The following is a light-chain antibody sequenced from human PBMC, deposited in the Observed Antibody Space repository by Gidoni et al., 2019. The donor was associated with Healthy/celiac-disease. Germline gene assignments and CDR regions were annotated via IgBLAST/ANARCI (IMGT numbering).Light chain of an antibody. CDR3: QVWDSSSDHPGV. Sequence: SYVLTQPPSVSVAPGKTARITCGGNNIGSKRVHWYQQKPGQAPLLVVYDDSDRPSGIPERFSGSNSWNTATLTISRVEAGDEADYYCQVWDSSSDHPGVFGGGTKLTVL. J-gene: IGLJ3*02. CDR2: DDS. V-gene: IGLV3-21*03. CDR1: NIGSKR.